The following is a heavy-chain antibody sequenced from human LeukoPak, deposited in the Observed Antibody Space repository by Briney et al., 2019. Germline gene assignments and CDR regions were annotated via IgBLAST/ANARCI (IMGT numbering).Heavy chain of an antibody. V-gene: IGHV4-31*03. D-gene: IGHD6-6*01. CDR1: GGSISSGGYY. J-gene: IGHJ3*02. CDR3: ASSSSSYDAFYI. Sequence: SQTLSLTCSVSGGSISSGGYYWSWIRQHPGKGLEWIGYIYYSGSTYYNPSLKSRVTISVDTSKNQFSLKLSSVTAADTAVYYCASSSSSYDAFYIWGQGTMVTVSS. CDR2: IYYSGST.